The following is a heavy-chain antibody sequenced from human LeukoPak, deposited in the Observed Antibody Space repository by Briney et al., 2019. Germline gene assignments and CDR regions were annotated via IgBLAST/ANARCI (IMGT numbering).Heavy chain of an antibody. V-gene: IGHV4-34*01. CDR3: AREMFIVVVPAYPNWFDP. Sequence: SETLSLTCAVYGGSFSGYYWSWIRQPPGKGLEWIGEINHSGSTNYNPSLKSRVTISVDTSKNQFSLKLSSVTAADTVVYYCAREMFIVVVPAYPNWFDPWGQGTLVTVSS. CDR2: INHSGST. CDR1: GGSFSGYY. D-gene: IGHD2-2*01. J-gene: IGHJ5*02.